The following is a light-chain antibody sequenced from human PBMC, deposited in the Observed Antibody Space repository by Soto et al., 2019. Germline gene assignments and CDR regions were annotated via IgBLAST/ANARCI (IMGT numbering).Light chain of an antibody. Sequence: IVFTHSPCTLSLSPWERATLSCMASQTVSSRFLAWYQQKPGQAPRLLIYDASNRATGIPARFSGSGSGTDFTLTISSLEPEDFAVYYCQQRSNWITFGQGTKVDIK. CDR3: QQRSNWIT. CDR1: QTVSSRF. V-gene: IGKV3-11*01. CDR2: DAS. J-gene: IGKJ1*01.